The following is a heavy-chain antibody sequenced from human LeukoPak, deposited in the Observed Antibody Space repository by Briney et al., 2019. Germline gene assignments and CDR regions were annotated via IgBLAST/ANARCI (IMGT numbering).Heavy chain of an antibody. CDR3: ARGGSYLSAFDI. J-gene: IGHJ3*02. V-gene: IGHV3-53*01. CDR2: IYSGGST. D-gene: IGHD1-26*01. CDR1: GFTVSSNY. Sequence: GGSLRLSCAASGFTVSSNYMSWVRQAPGKGLEWVSTIYSGGSTFYADSVKGRFTISRDNSKNTLYLQMNSLRAEDTAVYYCARGGSYLSAFDIWGQGTMVTVSS.